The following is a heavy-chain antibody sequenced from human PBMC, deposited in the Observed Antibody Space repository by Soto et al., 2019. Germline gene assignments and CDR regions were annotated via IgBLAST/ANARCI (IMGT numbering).Heavy chain of an antibody. D-gene: IGHD6-13*01. CDR2: IIPILGIA. J-gene: IGHJ3*02. Sequence: SVKVSCKASGGTFSSYTISWVRQAPGQGLEWMGRIIPILGIANYAQKFQGRVTITADKSTSTAYMELGSLRSEDTAVYYCARELLAAAPAGAFDIWGQGTMVTVSS. CDR1: GGTFSSYT. V-gene: IGHV1-69*04. CDR3: ARELLAAAPAGAFDI.